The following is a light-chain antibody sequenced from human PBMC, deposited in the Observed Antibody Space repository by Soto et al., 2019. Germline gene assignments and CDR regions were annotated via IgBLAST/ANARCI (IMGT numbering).Light chain of an antibody. CDR1: QSIGTY. Sequence: DIQMTQSPSSLSASVGDRVTISCRASQSIGTYLHWYQQKPGKAPKLLIYAASTLQSGVPSRFXVSGSGTDFTLTVSSLQPEDFATYYCQQSYTSPPALTFGGGTKVEI. J-gene: IGKJ4*01. CDR3: QQSYTSPPALT. V-gene: IGKV1-39*01. CDR2: AAS.